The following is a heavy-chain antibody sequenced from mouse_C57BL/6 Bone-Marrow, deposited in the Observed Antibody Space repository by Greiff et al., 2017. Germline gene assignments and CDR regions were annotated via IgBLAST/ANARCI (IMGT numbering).Heavy chain of an antibody. CDR1: GYTFTSYW. Sequence: VQLQQSGAELVMPGASVKLSCKASGYTFTSYWMPWVKQRPGQGLEWIGEIDPSDSYTNYNQKFKGKSTLAVDKSSSTAYMQLSSLTSEDSAVYYCARRRFCFRTLDYWGQGTTLTVSS. J-gene: IGHJ2*01. CDR2: IDPSDSYT. V-gene: IGHV1-69*01. CDR3: ARRRFCFRTLDY.